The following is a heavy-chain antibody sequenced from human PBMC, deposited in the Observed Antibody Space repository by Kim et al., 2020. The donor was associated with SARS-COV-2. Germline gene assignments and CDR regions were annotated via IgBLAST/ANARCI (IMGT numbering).Heavy chain of an antibody. CDR1: GDTVSSNSVA. J-gene: IGHJ4*02. CDR3: ARTSINGYYPGGVY. D-gene: IGHD1-26*01. CDR2: TYYRSKWFS. Sequence: SQTLSLTCGISGDTVSSNSVAWSWIRQSPSRGLEWLGRTYYRSKWFSDFALSVKSRITINPDTSKNQVSLQLSSVTPDDTAVYYCARTSINGYYPGGVYWGQGTLVTVST. V-gene: IGHV6-1*01.